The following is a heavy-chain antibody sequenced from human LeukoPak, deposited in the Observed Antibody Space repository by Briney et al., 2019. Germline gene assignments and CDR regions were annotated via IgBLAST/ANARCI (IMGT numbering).Heavy chain of an antibody. D-gene: IGHD1-26*01. Sequence: ASVKVSCKPSGYTFTSYYMHWVRQAPGQGLEWMGKINPSGGSTSYAQKFQGRVTMTTDMSTSTVYMELSSLRSEDTAVYYCARGSTSELGATTLYYWGQGTLVTVSS. CDR2: INPSGGST. CDR3: ARGSTSELGATTLYY. J-gene: IGHJ4*02. V-gene: IGHV1-46*01. CDR1: GYTFTSYY.